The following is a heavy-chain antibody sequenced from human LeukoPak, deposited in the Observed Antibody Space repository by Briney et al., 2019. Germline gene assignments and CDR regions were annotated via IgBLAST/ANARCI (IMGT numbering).Heavy chain of an antibody. D-gene: IGHD3-16*01. CDR3: TRVRWGGLYYFDY. CDR2: INSDGSST. CDR1: GFTFSSYW. J-gene: IGHJ4*02. Sequence: GGSLRLSCAASGFTFSSYWMHWVRQAPGKGLVWVSRINSDGSSTNYADSVKGRFTISRDNAKNTLYLQMNSLRAEDTAVYYCTRVRWGGLYYFDYWGQGTLVTVSS. V-gene: IGHV3-74*01.